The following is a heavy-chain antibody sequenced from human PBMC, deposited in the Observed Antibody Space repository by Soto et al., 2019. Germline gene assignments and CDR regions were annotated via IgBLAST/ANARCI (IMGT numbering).Heavy chain of an antibody. V-gene: IGHV3-53*02. CDR3: ARARDSTTGTRINTMDV. Sequence: EVQLVETGGGLIQPGGSLRLSCAASGLTVSTNYLSWVRQAPGKGLEWVSIIYSDGSTFYGGSLRGRFTISRDTSKNTLSLQMASLRAEDTAVYYCARARDSTTGTRINTMDVWGQGTTVTVSS. CDR1: GLTVSTNY. CDR2: IYSDGST. J-gene: IGHJ6*02. D-gene: IGHD4-4*01.